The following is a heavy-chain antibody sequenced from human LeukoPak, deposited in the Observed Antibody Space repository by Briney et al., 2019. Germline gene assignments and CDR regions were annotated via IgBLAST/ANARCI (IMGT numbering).Heavy chain of an antibody. CDR3: ARQDDYNRAIYSKLDY. CDR1: GGSISSSYY. V-gene: IGHV4-39*01. D-gene: IGHD3-22*01. Sequence: PSETLSLTCTVSGGSISSSYYWGWIRQPPGKGLEWIGSMYYSGSTYYNPSLKSRVTISVDTSKNQFSLKLSSVTAADTAVYYCARQDDYNRAIYSKLDYWGEGTLVTVSS. CDR2: MYYSGST. J-gene: IGHJ4*02.